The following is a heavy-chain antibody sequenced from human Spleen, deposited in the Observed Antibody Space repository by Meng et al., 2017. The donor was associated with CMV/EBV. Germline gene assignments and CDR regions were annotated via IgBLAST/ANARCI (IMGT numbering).Heavy chain of an antibody. J-gene: IGHJ4*02. CDR3: ARDIAGSWVGSNYFDY. CDR2: ISGAANNK. V-gene: IGHV3-48*03. CDR1: GFTFSVYE. D-gene: IGHD2-2*01. Sequence: GESLKISCAASGFTFSVYEMNWVRQAPGRGLEWISYISGAANNKYYADSVKGRFTISRDNAKNSLYLQMNSLRAEDTAVYYCARDIAGSWVGSNYFDYWGQGTLVTVSS.